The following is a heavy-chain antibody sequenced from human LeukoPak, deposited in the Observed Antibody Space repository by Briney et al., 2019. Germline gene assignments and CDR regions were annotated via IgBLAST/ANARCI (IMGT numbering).Heavy chain of an antibody. J-gene: IGHJ6*03. CDR2: IIPIFGIA. Sequence: SVKVSRKASGGTFSSYAISWVRQAPGQGLEWMGGIIPIFGIANYAQKFQGRVTITADESTSTAYMELSSLRSEDTAVYYCARGFWSGLPSGLAYMDVWGKGTTVTVSS. D-gene: IGHD3-3*01. CDR3: ARGFWSGLPSGLAYMDV. CDR1: GGTFSSYA. V-gene: IGHV1-69*01.